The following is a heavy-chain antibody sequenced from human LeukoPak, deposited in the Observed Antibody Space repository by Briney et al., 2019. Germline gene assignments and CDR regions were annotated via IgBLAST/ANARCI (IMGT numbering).Heavy chain of an antibody. CDR2: ISYDGSNK. Sequence: GGSLRLSCAASGFTFSSYGMHWVRQAPGKGLEWVAVISYDGSNKYYADSVKGRFTISRDNSKNTLYLQMNSLRAEDTAVYYCAKGQMGPYYSDYWGQGTLVTVSS. J-gene: IGHJ4*02. V-gene: IGHV3-30*18. CDR1: GFTFSSYG. CDR3: AKGQMGPYYSDY. D-gene: IGHD2-8*01.